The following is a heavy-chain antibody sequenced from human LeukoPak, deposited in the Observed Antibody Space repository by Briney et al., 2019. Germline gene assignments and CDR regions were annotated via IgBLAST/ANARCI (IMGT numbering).Heavy chain of an antibody. CDR2: IYYSGST. CDR3: ARGSVDDYVWGSYRYYYFDY. J-gene: IGHJ4*02. V-gene: IGHV4-59*01. Sequence: SETLSLTCTVSGGSISSYYWSWIRQPPGKGLEWIGYIYYSGSTNYNPSLKSRVTISVDTSKNQFSLKLSSVTAADTAVYYCARGSVDDYVWGSYRYYYFDYWGQETLVTVSS. D-gene: IGHD3-16*02. CDR1: GGSISSYY.